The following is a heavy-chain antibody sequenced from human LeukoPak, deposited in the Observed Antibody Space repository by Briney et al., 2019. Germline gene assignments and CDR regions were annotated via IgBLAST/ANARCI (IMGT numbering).Heavy chain of an antibody. CDR1: GGSISSYY. D-gene: IGHD5-18*01. J-gene: IGHJ6*02. CDR2: IYYSGST. CDR3: ARRGYSYGFPYGMDV. Sequence: SETLSLTCTVSGGSISSYYWSWIRQPPGKGLEWIGYIYYSGSTNYNPSLKSRVTISVDTSKNQFSLKLSSVTAADTAVYYYARRGYSYGFPYGMDVWGQGTTVTVSS. V-gene: IGHV4-59*01.